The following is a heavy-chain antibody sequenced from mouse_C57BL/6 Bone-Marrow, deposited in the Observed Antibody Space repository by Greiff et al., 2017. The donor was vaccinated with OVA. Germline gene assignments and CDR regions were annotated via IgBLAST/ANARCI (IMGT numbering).Heavy chain of an antibody. CDR2: IRFDGSN. J-gene: IGHJ3*01. Sequence: DVQLQESGPGLVKPSPSLSLTCSVTGYSITSGYYWNWIRQFQGNKLEWMGYIRFDGSNNYNPYLKNRIPFTRDTSTNQLFQKLHSVTTEDTATYYCANSSSWFAYWGQGTLVTVSA. V-gene: IGHV3-6*01. D-gene: IGHD3-2*02. CDR3: ANSSSWFAY. CDR1: GYSITSGYY.